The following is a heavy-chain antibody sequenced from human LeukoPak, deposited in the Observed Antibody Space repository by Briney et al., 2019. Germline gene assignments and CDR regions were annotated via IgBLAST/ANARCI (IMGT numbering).Heavy chain of an antibody. V-gene: IGHV4-59*12. CDR3: ARDLQLWHYFDY. D-gene: IGHD5-18*01. CDR2: IYYSGST. CDR1: GGSISSYY. Sequence: SETLSLTCTVSGGSISSYYWSWIRQPPGKGLEWIGYIYYSGSTNYNPSLKSRVTISVDTSKNQFSLKLSSVTAADTAVYYCARDLQLWHYFDYWGQGTLVTVSS. J-gene: IGHJ4*02.